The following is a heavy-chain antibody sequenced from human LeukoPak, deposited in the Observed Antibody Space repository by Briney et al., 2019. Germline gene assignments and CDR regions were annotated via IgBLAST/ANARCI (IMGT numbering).Heavy chain of an antibody. Sequence: PSETLSLTCTVSGGSISSYYWSWIRQPAGKGLEWIGRIYTSGSTNYNPSLKSRVTMSVDTSKNQFSLKLSSVTAADTAVYYCARDSRRLRYFDHETPMDVWGQGTTVTVSS. D-gene: IGHD3-9*01. CDR2: IYTSGST. CDR1: GGSISSYY. J-gene: IGHJ6*02. V-gene: IGHV4-4*07. CDR3: ARDSRRLRYFDHETPMDV.